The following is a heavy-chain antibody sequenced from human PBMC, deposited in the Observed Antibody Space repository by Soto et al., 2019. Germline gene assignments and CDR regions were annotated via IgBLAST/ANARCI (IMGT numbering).Heavy chain of an antibody. D-gene: IGHD2-2*01. CDR1: GYTFTSYG. CDR2: ISAYNGNT. J-gene: IGHJ3*02. V-gene: IGHV1-18*01. Sequence: GASVKVSCKASGYTFTSYGISWVRQAPGQGLEWMGWISAYNGNTNYAQKLQGRVTMTTDTSTSTAYMELRSLRSDDTAVYYCARLRYCISTSCYEGAFDIWGQGTMVTVSS. CDR3: ARLRYCISTSCYEGAFDI.